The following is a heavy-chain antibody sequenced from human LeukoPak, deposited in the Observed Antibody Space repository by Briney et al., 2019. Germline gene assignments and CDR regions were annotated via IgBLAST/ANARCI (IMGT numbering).Heavy chain of an antibody. J-gene: IGHJ4*02. D-gene: IGHD3-22*01. CDR3: AKNRQITMIVVVIPAFDY. CDR1: GFTFSSYA. CDR2: ISGSGGST. Sequence: GGPLRLSCAASGFTFSSYALSWVRQAPGKGLEWVSAISGSGGSTYYADSVKGRFTISRDNSKNTLYLQMNSLRAEDTAVYYCAKNRQITMIVVVIPAFDYWGQGTLVTVSS. V-gene: IGHV3-23*01.